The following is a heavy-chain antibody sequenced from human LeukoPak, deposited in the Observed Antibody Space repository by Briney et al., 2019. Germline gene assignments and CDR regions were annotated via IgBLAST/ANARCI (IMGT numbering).Heavy chain of an antibody. Sequence: GGSLRLSCVASGFTVSNSYMSWVRQAPGKGLEWVSIIYSGGSTYYADSVKGRFTISRDNSKNTLYLQMNSLRAEDTAVYYCAKDSSGLDYWGQGTLVTVSS. D-gene: IGHD6-19*01. V-gene: IGHV3-66*01. CDR3: AKDSSGLDY. J-gene: IGHJ4*02. CDR2: IYSGGST. CDR1: GFTVSNSY.